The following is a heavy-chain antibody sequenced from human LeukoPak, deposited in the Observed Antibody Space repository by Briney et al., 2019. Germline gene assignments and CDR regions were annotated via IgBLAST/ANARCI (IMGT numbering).Heavy chain of an antibody. CDR1: GFTFSSYG. Sequence: GGSLRLSCAASGFTFSSYGMNWVRQAPGKGLEWVSSISSSSSYIYYADSVRGRFTISRDNAKNSLYLQMNSLRAEDTSVYYCARGQGGYAGMDWFDPWGQGTLVTVSS. V-gene: IGHV3-21*01. J-gene: IGHJ5*02. CDR2: ISSSSSYI. D-gene: IGHD5-12*01. CDR3: ARGQGGYAGMDWFDP.